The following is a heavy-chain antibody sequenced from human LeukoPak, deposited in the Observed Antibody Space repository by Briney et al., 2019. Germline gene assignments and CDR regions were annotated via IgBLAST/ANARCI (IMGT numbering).Heavy chain of an antibody. CDR1: GFTFSSYS. CDR3: ARDPSYGLFDY. CDR2: ISYDGSNK. J-gene: IGHJ4*02. V-gene: IGHV3-30*03. Sequence: TGGSLRLSCAASGFTFSSYSMNWVRQAPGKGLEWVAVISYDGSNKYYADSVKGRFTISRDNSKNTLYLQMNSLRAEDTAVYYCARDPSYGLFDYWGQGTLVTVSS. D-gene: IGHD5-18*01.